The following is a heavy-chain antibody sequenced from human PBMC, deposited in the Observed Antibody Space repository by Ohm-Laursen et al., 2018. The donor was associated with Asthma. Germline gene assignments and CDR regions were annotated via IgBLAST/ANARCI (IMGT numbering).Heavy chain of an antibody. CDR2: ISYDGSNK. J-gene: IGHJ4*02. CDR1: GFTFSSYA. Sequence: SLRLSCAASGFTFSSYAMHWVRQAPGKGLEWVAVISYDGSNKYYADSVKGRFTISRDNSKNTLYLQMNSLRAEDTAVYYCATLEYSSSLPSDYWGQGTLVTVSS. V-gene: IGHV3-30-3*01. D-gene: IGHD6-6*01. CDR3: ATLEYSSSLPSDY.